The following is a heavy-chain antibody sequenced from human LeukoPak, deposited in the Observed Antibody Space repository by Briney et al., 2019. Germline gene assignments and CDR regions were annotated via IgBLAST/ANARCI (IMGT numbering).Heavy chain of an antibody. CDR3: VRGYSFGPYGMDV. J-gene: IGHJ6*02. Sequence: SGGSLRLSCAASGFTFTSYWMHWVRQAPGKGLVWVSRINSEGSSTTYADAVKGRFTISRDNSKNTLYLQMSSLRAEDTAVYFCVRGYSFGPYGMDVWGQGTTVTVSS. CDR1: GFTFTSYW. CDR2: INSEGSST. V-gene: IGHV3-74*01. D-gene: IGHD2-15*01.